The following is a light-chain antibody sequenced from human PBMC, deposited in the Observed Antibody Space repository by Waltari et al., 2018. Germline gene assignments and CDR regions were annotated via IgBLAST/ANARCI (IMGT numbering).Light chain of an antibody. V-gene: IGLV2-14*01. Sequence: QSALTQPASVSGSPGQSIIISCPGTSSDVGVYNYVSWYQQHPGKAPKLMIYDVSKRPPGVSTRFSGSKSGTTASLTISGLQAEDEADYYCSSYTSSSTLYVFGTGTKVTVL. CDR1: SSDVGVYNY. J-gene: IGLJ1*01. CDR3: SSYTSSSTLYV. CDR2: DVS.